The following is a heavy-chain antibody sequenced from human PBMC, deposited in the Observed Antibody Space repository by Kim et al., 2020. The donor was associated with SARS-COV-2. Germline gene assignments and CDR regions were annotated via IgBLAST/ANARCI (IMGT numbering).Heavy chain of an antibody. J-gene: IGHJ5*02. CDR1: GVSFSGYY. CDR2: INHSGST. D-gene: IGHD2-15*01. V-gene: IGHV4-34*01. CDR3: AGGLPRWGYCSGGSCSRGRRDT. Sequence: SETLSLTCAVYGVSFSGYYWSWIRQPPGKGLEWIGEINHSGSTKYNPSLKSRVTTSVNTSKNQFSLKLSSVTAADTAVYYCAGGLPRWGYCSGGSCSRGRRDTWGQGTLVTVYS.